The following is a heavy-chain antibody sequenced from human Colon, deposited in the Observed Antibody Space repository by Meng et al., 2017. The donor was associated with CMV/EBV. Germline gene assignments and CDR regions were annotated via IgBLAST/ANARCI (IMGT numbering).Heavy chain of an antibody. Sequence: GESLKISCSASGFTFRSYAMSWVRQAPGKGLEWVGRIRSKDNNYATTYAESVKGRFIISRDDSKNTAYLQMNSLKTEDTAVYYCTSLDSGYVGLDVWGQGTTVTVSS. V-gene: IGHV3-73*01. J-gene: IGHJ6*02. CDR2: IRSKDNNYAT. CDR1: GFTFRSYA. CDR3: TSLDSGYVGLDV. D-gene: IGHD5-12*01.